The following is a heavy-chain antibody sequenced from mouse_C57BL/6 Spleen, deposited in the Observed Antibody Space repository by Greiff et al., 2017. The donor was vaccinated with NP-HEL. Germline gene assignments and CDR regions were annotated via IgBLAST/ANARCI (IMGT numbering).Heavy chain of an antibody. CDR3: ARDTSSHWYFDV. D-gene: IGHD1-1*01. Sequence: DVQLVESEGGLVQPGSSMKLSCTASGFTFSDYYMAWVRQVPEKGLEWVANINYDGSSTYYLDSLKSRFIISRDNAKNILYLQMSSLKSEDTATYYCARDTSSHWYFDVWGTGTTVTVSS. CDR1: GFTFSDYY. J-gene: IGHJ1*03. CDR2: INYDGSST. V-gene: IGHV5-16*01.